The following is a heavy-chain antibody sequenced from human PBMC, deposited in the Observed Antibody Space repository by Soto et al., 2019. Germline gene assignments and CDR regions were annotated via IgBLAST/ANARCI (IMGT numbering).Heavy chain of an antibody. CDR3: SRQQIVDWYIDL. Sequence: GGSLRLSCAASGFTFSSYSMHWVRQAPGKGLEWVSSISSRSRSIYYADSQKGRFTISRDNTKNSLYLQMNNLRAEDTAVYYCSRQQIVDWYIDLWGRGTLVTVSS. J-gene: IGHJ2*01. D-gene: IGHD2-2*01. V-gene: IGHV3-21*01. CDR2: ISSRSRSI. CDR1: GFTFSSYS.